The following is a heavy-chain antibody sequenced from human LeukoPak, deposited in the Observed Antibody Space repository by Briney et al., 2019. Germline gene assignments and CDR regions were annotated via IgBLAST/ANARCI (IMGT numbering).Heavy chain of an antibody. V-gene: IGHV3-23*01. D-gene: IGHD6-13*01. J-gene: IGHJ6*02. CDR1: GFTFSTYA. CDR2: ISGSGGST. Sequence: TGGSLRLSCAASGFTFSTYAMNWVRQAPGKGLEWVSVISGSGGSTYYGDSVKGRFTISRDNSKNTLFLQMNSLRAEDTAVYYCAKGLAAAASDSYGMDVWGQGTTVTVSS. CDR3: AKGLAAAASDSYGMDV.